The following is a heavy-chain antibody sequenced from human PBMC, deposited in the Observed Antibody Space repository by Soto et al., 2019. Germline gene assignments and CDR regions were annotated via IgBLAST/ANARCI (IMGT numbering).Heavy chain of an antibody. D-gene: IGHD3-16*02. CDR2: IYYSGST. J-gene: IGHJ3*02. CDR1: GGSISSGDYY. CDR3: ARAHSGELRLGELSLYRDAFDI. V-gene: IGHV4-30-4*01. Sequence: QVQLQESGPGLVKPSQTLSLTCTVSGGSISSGDYYWSWIRQPPGKGLEWIGYIYYSGSTYYNPSLKSRVTISVDTSKNQFSLKLSSVTAADTAVYYCARAHSGELRLGELSLYRDAFDIWGQGTMVTVSS.